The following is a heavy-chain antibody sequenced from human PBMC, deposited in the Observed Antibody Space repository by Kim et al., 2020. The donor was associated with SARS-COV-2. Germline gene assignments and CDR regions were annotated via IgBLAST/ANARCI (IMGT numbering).Heavy chain of an antibody. V-gene: IGHV4-38-2*02. CDR3: ASLTQYVILTGYEGGQFGP. Sequence: SETLSLTCTVSGYSISSAYYWGWIRQPPGKGLEWIGTIYHSGSTYYNPSLKSRVTISIDTSKNQFSLKLTSVTAADTAVYYCASLTQYVILTGYEGGQFGPWGQGTLVTVSS. D-gene: IGHD3-9*01. CDR1: GYSISSAYY. J-gene: IGHJ5*02. CDR2: IYHSGST.